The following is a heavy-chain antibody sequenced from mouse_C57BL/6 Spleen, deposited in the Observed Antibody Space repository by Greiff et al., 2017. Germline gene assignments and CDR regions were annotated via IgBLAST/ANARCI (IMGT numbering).Heavy chain of an antibody. CDR2: INPNNGGT. J-gene: IGHJ1*03. Sequence: EVKLMESGPELVKPGASVKMSCKASGYTFTDYNMHWVKQSHGKSLEWIGYINPNNGGTSYNQKFKGKATLTVNKSSSTAYMELRSLTSEDSAVYYCARSYGSSYWYFDVWGTGTTVTVSS. V-gene: IGHV1-22*01. D-gene: IGHD1-1*01. CDR3: ARSYGSSYWYFDV. CDR1: GYTFTDYN.